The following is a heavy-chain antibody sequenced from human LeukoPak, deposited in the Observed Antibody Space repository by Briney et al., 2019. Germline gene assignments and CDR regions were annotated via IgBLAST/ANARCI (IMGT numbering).Heavy chain of an antibody. D-gene: IGHD6-13*01. CDR2: ISSSSSYT. J-gene: IGHJ4*02. Sequence: GGSLRLSCAASGFTFSDYYMSWIRQAPGKGLEWVSYISSSSSYTNYADSVKGRFTISRDNAKNSLYLQMNSLRAEDTAVYYCAKGVLIAAGTWYFDYWGQGTLVTVSS. CDR3: AKGVLIAAGTWYFDY. V-gene: IGHV3-11*05. CDR1: GFTFSDYY.